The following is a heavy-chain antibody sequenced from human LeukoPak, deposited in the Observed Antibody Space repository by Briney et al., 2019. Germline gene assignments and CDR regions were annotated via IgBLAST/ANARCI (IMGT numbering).Heavy chain of an antibody. Sequence: PGGSLRLSCAASGFTFSDYYMSWIRQAPGKGLEWVSYISSSGSTIYYAGSVKGRFTISRDNAKNSLYLQMNSLRAEDTAVYYCARFLSDDYDILTGYLDDDYWGQGTLVTVSS. CDR2: ISSSGSTI. CDR3: ARFLSDDYDILTGYLDDDY. V-gene: IGHV3-11*01. D-gene: IGHD3-9*01. J-gene: IGHJ4*02. CDR1: GFTFSDYY.